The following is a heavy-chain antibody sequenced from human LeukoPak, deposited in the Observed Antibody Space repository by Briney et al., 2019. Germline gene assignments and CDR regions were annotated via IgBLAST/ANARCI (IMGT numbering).Heavy chain of an antibody. CDR1: GFTFSSYW. D-gene: IGHD3-10*01. CDR3: ARDYYGAGSYYNNDY. J-gene: IGHJ4*02. CDR2: ISTGSSYI. V-gene: IGHV3-21*01. Sequence: GGSLRLSCAASGFTFSSYWMSWVRQAPGKGLEWVSSISTGSSYIYYADSVKGRFTISRDNAKNSLYLQMNSLRAEDTAVYYCARDYYGAGSYYNNDYWGQGTLVTVSS.